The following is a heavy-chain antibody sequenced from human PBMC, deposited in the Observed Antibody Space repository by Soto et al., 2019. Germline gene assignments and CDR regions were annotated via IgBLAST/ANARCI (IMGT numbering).Heavy chain of an antibody. CDR1: GYNFAGYW. D-gene: IGHD3-3*01. Sequence: GESLKISCKGSGYNFAGYWIAWVRQMPGEGLELMGIIYPSDSDTRYRPSFQGQVTISADKSISSAYLQWSSLRASDTAMYYCARGGVSTRTFDYWGQGTPVTV. V-gene: IGHV5-51*01. J-gene: IGHJ4*02. CDR3: ARGGVSTRTFDY. CDR2: IYPSDSDT.